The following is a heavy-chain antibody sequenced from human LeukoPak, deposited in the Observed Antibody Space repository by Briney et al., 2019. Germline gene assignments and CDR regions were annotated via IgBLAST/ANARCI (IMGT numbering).Heavy chain of an antibody. CDR3: ARVYLERLTAGYFDH. V-gene: IGHV3-30*04. J-gene: IGHJ4*02. Sequence: PVGSLRLSCAASGFTFSTYAMNWVHQAPGKGLEWVAVISYDGRQNYYADSVKGRFTISRDNSKNTLYLQMNSLRDEDSAAYYCARVYLERLTAGYFDHWGQGTWVTVS. CDR2: ISYDGRQN. CDR1: GFTFSTYA. D-gene: IGHD2-8*01.